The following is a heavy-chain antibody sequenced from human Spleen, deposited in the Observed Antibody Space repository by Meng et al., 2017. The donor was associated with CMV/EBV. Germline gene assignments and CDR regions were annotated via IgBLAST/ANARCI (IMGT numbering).Heavy chain of an antibody. CDR3: TTLGY. V-gene: IGHV3-15*01. J-gene: IGHJ4*02. CDR1: GFTFTNAC. D-gene: IGHD7-27*01. CDR2: IKNITDGGTT. Sequence: SLRLSCAASGFTFTNACMNWVRQAPGKGLEWVGRIKNITDGGTTDYAAPVKGRFTISRDDSKNTLYLQMNGLKTEDTGVYYCTTLGYWGQGTLVTVSS.